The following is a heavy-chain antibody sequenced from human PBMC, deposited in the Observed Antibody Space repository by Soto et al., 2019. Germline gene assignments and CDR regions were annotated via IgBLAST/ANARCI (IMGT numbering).Heavy chain of an antibody. CDR2: IIPIFGTA. J-gene: IGHJ4*02. CDR1: GGTFSSYA. CDR3: ARGSGDGFEISYFDY. V-gene: IGHV1-69*13. Sequence: SVKVSCKASGGTFSSYAISWVRQAPGQGLEWMRGIIPIFGTANYAQKFQGRVTITADESTSTAYMELSSLRSEDTAVYYCARGSGDGFEISYFDYWGQGTLVTVSS. D-gene: IGHD5-12*01.